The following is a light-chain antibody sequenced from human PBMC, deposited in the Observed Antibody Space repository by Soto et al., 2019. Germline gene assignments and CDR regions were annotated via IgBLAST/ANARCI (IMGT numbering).Light chain of an antibody. CDR2: GVS. J-gene: IGKJ2*01. CDR3: QQYNNWPPYT. CDR1: QSVSST. V-gene: IGKV3-15*01. Sequence: EIVMTQSPATLSVSPGDRATLSCRASQSVSSTLAWYQQKPGQAPRLLIYGVSTRATGIPARFSGSGSGTEFTLTISSLQSEDFAVYYCQQYNNWPPYTFGQGTKLEIK.